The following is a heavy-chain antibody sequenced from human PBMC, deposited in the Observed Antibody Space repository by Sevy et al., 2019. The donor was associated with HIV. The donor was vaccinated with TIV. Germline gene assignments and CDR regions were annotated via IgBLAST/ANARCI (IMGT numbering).Heavy chain of an antibody. J-gene: IGHJ3*01. CDR3: ARRNDLDV. Sequence: SETLTLTCTVSGGSINSDHWNWIRQPPGKGLEWIGYVDYTGGNNYNPSPKNRVTISVDKTENQFSLKLTSVTAADTAVYYCARRNDLDVWGQGTMVTVSS. V-gene: IGHV4-59*08. D-gene: IGHD2-21*02. CDR2: VDYTGGN. CDR1: GGSINSDH.